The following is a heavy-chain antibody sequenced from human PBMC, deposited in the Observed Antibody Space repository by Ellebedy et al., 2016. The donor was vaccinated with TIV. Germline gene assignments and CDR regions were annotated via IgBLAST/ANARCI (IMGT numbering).Heavy chain of an antibody. Sequence: PGGSLRLSCAGSGYTFSSYAMTWVPLAPGKGLEWASAFSGCGDKTYYADSMKGRFPISRDNSKDPLHLQMDTLRVEDTAVYYCATRLGEGIQLWGGFDYWGQGTLVTVSS. CDR1: GYTFSSYA. J-gene: IGHJ4*02. V-gene: IGHV3-23*01. CDR3: ATRLGEGIQLWGGFDY. D-gene: IGHD5-18*01. CDR2: FSGCGDKT.